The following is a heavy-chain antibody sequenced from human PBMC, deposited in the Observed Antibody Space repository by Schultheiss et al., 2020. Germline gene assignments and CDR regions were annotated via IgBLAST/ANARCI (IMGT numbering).Heavy chain of an antibody. CDR2: IYYSGST. CDR1: GGSISSGGYY. J-gene: IGHJ5*02. CDR3: ARNIVVVPIADNWFDP. D-gene: IGHD2-15*01. V-gene: IGHV4-31*03. Sequence: SETLSLTCTVSGGSISSGGYYWSWIRQHPGKGLEWIGYIYYSGSTYYNPSLKSRVTISVDTSKNQFSLKLSSVTAADTAVYYCARNIVVVPIADNWFDPWGQGTLVTVSS.